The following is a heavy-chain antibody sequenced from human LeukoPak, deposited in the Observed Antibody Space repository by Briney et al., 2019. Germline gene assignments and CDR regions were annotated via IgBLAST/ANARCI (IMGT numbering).Heavy chain of an antibody. Sequence: ASVKVSRKASGYTFTSYGISWVRQAPGQGLEWMGWISAYNGNTNYAQKLQGRVTMTTDTSTSTAYMELRSLRSDDTAVYYCARPSRIADAFDIWGQGTMVTVSS. D-gene: IGHD2/OR15-2a*01. CDR2: ISAYNGNT. V-gene: IGHV1-18*01. CDR1: GYTFTSYG. J-gene: IGHJ3*02. CDR3: ARPSRIADAFDI.